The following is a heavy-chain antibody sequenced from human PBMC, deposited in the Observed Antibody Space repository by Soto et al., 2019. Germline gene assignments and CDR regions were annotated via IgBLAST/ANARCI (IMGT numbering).Heavy chain of an antibody. V-gene: IGHV1-69*12. Sequence: QVQLVQAGAEVKKPGSSVKVSCKASGCTFSSYAISWVRQAPGQGLEWMGGIIPIFGTADYAQKFQGRVTITADESTSTAYMELSSLRSEDTAVYYCASSRLGGTGYYYGMDVWGQGTTVTVSS. J-gene: IGHJ6*02. CDR2: IIPIFGTA. D-gene: IGHD3-16*01. CDR1: GCTFSSYA. CDR3: ASSRLGGTGYYYGMDV.